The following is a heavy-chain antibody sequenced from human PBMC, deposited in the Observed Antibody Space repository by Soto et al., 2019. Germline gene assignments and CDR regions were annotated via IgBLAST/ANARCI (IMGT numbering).Heavy chain of an antibody. D-gene: IGHD6-13*01. V-gene: IGHV3-23*01. Sequence: VQLLDSGGGLMQPGGSLRVSCAASGFTVSNYAMNWARQAPGKGPELVSAISSSGGDTYYADSVKGRFTISRDNSKNTRYLQMNSLRVEDTAIYYCATGARGSSSRYDVDYWGQGSMVTVSS. CDR1: GFTVSNYA. CDR2: ISSSGGDT. CDR3: ATGARGSSSRYDVDY. J-gene: IGHJ4*02.